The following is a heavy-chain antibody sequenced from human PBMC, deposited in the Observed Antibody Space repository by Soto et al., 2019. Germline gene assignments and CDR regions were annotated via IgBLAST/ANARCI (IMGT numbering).Heavy chain of an antibody. V-gene: IGHV1-2*04. CDR1: GYTFTGYY. CDR3: ARGGRYPLVVSAFDY. Sequence: ASVKVSCKASGYTFTGYYMHWVRQAPGQGLEWMGWINPNSGGTNYAQKFQGWVTMTRDTSISTAYMELGRLRSDDTAVYYCARGGRYPLVVSAFDYWGQGTLVTVSS. CDR2: INPNSGGT. J-gene: IGHJ4*02. D-gene: IGHD1-26*01.